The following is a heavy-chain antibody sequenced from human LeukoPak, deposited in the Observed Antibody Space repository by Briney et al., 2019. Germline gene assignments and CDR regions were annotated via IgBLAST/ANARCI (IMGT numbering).Heavy chain of an antibody. J-gene: IGHJ4*02. D-gene: IGHD3-10*01. Sequence: SETQTLTCTVSGYSISSGYYWGRIRQPPGKGLEWIGSIYHSGSTYYNPSLKSRVTISVDTSKNQFSLKLSSVTAADTAVYYCAGASYGSGSYGGYYFDYWGQGTLVTVSS. CDR2: IYHSGST. CDR3: AGASYGSGSYGGYYFDY. V-gene: IGHV4-38-2*02. CDR1: GYSISSGYY.